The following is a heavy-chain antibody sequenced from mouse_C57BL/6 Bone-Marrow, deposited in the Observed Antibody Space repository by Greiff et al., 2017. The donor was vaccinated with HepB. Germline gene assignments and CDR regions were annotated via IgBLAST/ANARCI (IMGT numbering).Heavy chain of an antibody. CDR3: ARGYLLLNY. Sequence: VQLQQSGAELARPGASVKLSCKASGYTFTSYGISWVKQRTGQGLEWIGEIYPRSGNTYYNEKFKGKATLTVDKPSSTAYMQLSSLTSEDSAVYYCARGYLLLNYWGQGTTLTVSS. D-gene: IGHD1-1*01. CDR1: GYTFTSYG. J-gene: IGHJ2*01. V-gene: IGHV1-81*01. CDR2: IYPRSGNT.